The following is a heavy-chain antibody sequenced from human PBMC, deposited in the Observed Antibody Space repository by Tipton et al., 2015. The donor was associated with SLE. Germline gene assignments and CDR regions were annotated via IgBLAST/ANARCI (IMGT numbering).Heavy chain of an antibody. V-gene: IGHV3-7*04. CDR2: VKEDGSEK. CDR3: ARGGDGYPLDF. J-gene: IGHJ4*02. D-gene: IGHD5-24*01. Sequence: SLRLSCAASGFAFNKFWMSWVRQAPAKGLEWVASVKEDGSEKNYVGSVKGRFTIYRDNGKNSLYLQMNTLRAEDTAVYYCARGGDGYPLDFWGQGTLVSVSS. CDR1: GFAFNKFW.